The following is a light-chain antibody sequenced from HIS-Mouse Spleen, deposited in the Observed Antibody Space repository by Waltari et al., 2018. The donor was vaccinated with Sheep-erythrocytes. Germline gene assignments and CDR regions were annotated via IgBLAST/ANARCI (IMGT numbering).Light chain of an antibody. CDR2: DVS. CDR3: CSYAGSYNHV. Sequence: QSALTQPRSVSGSPGQSVTISCTGTRSDVGGYNYVSWYQQHPGQAPKLMIYDVSKRPSGVPDRFSGSKSGNTASLTISGLQAEDEADYYCCSYAGSYNHVFATGTKVTVL. V-gene: IGLV2-11*01. J-gene: IGLJ1*01. CDR1: RSDVGGYNY.